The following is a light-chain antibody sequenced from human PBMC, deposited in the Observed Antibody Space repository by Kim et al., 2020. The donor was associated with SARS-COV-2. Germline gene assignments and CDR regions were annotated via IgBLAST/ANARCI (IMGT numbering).Light chain of an antibody. CDR2: AAS. Sequence: SASGGDRVTITCRASQSINNWLAWYQQKPGKAPKLLIYAASSLESGVPSRFSGSASGTEFTLTITSLQPDDFATYYCQQYNYYPYTFGQGTKLEI. CDR1: QSINNW. J-gene: IGKJ2*01. CDR3: QQYNYYPYT. V-gene: IGKV1-5*01.